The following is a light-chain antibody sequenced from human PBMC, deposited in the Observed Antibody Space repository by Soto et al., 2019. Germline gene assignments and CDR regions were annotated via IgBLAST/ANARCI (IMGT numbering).Light chain of an antibody. Sequence: EIVLTQSPGTLSLSPGERATLSCRASQSVSSSYLAWYQQKPGQAPRLLIYGASSRATGIPDRFSGSGSGKDFNLAISRLEPEDFAVYYCQQYGSLITFGPGTKVDIK. CDR2: GAS. CDR1: QSVSSSY. J-gene: IGKJ3*01. CDR3: QQYGSLIT. V-gene: IGKV3-20*01.